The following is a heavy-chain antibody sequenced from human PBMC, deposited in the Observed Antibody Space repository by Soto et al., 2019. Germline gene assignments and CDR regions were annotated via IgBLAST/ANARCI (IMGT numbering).Heavy chain of an antibody. CDR3: ARGWGYDTSDYYYAY. J-gene: IGHJ4*02. Sequence: QVQLIQSGAEVKKPGSSVKVSCKAYGGTFSRYAISWVRQAPGQGLEWMGGITPIFGTAKYAQKFQGRVAITADESTRTSYMELRSLRSGDTAVYYCARGWGYDTSDYYYAYWGQGTLITVSS. V-gene: IGHV1-69*01. CDR1: GGTFSRYA. D-gene: IGHD3-22*01. CDR2: ITPIFGTA.